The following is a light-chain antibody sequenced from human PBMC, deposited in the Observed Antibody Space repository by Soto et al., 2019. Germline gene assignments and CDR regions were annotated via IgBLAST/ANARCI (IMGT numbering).Light chain of an antibody. CDR3: QQYNSYSRT. V-gene: IGKV1-5*03. CDR2: KAS. J-gene: IGKJ1*01. Sequence: DIQMTQAPSTLSASVVDRVTITCRASQSISSWLAWCQQKPGKAPKLLIYKASSLESGVPSRFSGSGSGTEFTLTISSLQPDDFATYYCQQYNSYSRTFGQGTKVDIK. CDR1: QSISSW.